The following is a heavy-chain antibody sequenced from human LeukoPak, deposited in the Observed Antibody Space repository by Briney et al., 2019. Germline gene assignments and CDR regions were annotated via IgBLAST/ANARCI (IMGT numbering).Heavy chain of an antibody. Sequence: GGSLRLSCTASGSTLRNNIMTWVRQAPGKGLEWVSSLSFIDDSIYYADSVKGRFTISRDTSKNILFLQMDSLRAEDTGLYYCGREGYKSGYAGAFDTWGQGTMVTVSS. D-gene: IGHD2-2*01. V-gene: IGHV3-23*01. CDR3: GREGYKSGYAGAFDT. CDR1: GSTLRNNI. J-gene: IGHJ3*02. CDR2: LSFIDDSI.